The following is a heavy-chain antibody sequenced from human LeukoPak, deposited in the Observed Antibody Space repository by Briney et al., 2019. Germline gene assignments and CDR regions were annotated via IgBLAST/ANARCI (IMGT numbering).Heavy chain of an antibody. CDR2: ISGSGGST. Sequence: GGSLRLSCAASGFTFSSYAMSWVRQAPGKGLEWVSAISGSGGSTYYADSVKGRFTISRDNSKNTLYLQMNSLRAEDTAVYYCAKTGYSSNYYYYYMDVWGKGTTVTISS. J-gene: IGHJ6*03. D-gene: IGHD5-18*01. CDR3: AKTGYSSNYYYYYMDV. CDR1: GFTFSSYA. V-gene: IGHV3-23*01.